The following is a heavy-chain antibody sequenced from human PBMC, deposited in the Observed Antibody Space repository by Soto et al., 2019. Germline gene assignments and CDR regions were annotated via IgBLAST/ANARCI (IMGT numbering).Heavy chain of an antibody. Sequence: GGSLRLSCAASGFTFSSYAMSWVRQAPGKGLEWVSAISGSGGSTYYADSVKGRFTISRDNSKNTLYLQMNSLRAEDTAVYYCAKDRGTAMVNGPYYFDYWGQGTLVTVSS. CDR3: AKDRGTAMVNGPYYFDY. V-gene: IGHV3-23*01. CDR2: ISGSGGST. J-gene: IGHJ4*02. D-gene: IGHD5-18*01. CDR1: GFTFSSYA.